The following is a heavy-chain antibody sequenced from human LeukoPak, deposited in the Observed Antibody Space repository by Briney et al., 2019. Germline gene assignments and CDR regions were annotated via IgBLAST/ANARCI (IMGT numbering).Heavy chain of an antibody. V-gene: IGHV3-21*01. CDR2: ISSSSSYI. CDR3: AKDRLRLMTANWFDP. CDR1: GFTFSSYS. D-gene: IGHD3-16*01. J-gene: IGHJ5*02. Sequence: GGSLRLSCAASGFTFSSYSMNWVRQAPGKGLEWVSSISSSSSYIYYADSVKGRFTISRDNAKNSLYLQMNSLRAEDTAVYYCAKDRLRLMTANWFDPWGQGTLVTVSS.